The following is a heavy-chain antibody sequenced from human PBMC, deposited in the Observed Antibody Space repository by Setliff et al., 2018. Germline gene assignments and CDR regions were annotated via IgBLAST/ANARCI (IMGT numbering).Heavy chain of an antibody. CDR3: ARGLPYYDILTGYYRTPPDY. J-gene: IGHJ4*02. D-gene: IGHD3-9*01. Sequence: PSETLSLTCAVYGGSFSAYYWSWIRQPPGKGLEWIGEINHSGSTNYNPSLKSRVTISVDTSKNQFSLKLSSVTAADTAVYYCARGLPYYDILTGYYRTPPDYWGQGTLVTVSS. CDR1: GGSFSAYY. V-gene: IGHV4-34*01. CDR2: INHSGST.